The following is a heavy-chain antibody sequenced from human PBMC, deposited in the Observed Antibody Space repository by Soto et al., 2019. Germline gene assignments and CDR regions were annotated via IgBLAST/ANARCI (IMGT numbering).Heavy chain of an antibody. D-gene: IGHD6-6*01. CDR1: GGSISNNNW. Sequence: TLSLTCVVSGGSISNNNWWTGVRQPPGKGLEWIAEIYHSGATNYNPSLRSRVTLAVDKSTNQVSLRLNSVTAAATAVYSCAGRLIEAPDWFDPWGPGTLVTVSS. CDR3: AGRLIEAPDWFDP. V-gene: IGHV4-4*01. CDR2: IYHSGAT. J-gene: IGHJ5*02.